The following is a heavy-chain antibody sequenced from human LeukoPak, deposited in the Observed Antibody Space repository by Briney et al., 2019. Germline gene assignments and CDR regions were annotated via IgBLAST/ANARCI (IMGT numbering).Heavy chain of an antibody. V-gene: IGHV5-51*01. CDR3: ARLVEMSTLGQFDY. Sequence: GESLKISCKGSKNMFSRYWIGWVRQMPGKGLEWMGTIYPDGSDTRYSPSFEGQVTISADKSISPAYLQWNVLKASDTAIYYCARLVEMSTLGQFDYWGQGTLVTVSA. D-gene: IGHD5/OR15-5a*01. CDR2: IYPDGSDT. J-gene: IGHJ4*02. CDR1: KNMFSRYW.